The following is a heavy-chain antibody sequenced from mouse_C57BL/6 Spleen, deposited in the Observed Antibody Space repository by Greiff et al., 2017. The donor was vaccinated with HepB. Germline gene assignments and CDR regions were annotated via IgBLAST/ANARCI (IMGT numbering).Heavy chain of an antibody. D-gene: IGHD2-4*01. CDR1: GFTFSDYY. Sequence: EVQLVESEGGLVQPGSSMKLSCTASGFTFSDYYMAWVRQVPEKGLEWVANINYDGSSTYYLDSLKSRFIISRDNAKNILYLQMSSLKSEDTATYYCARVYYDYDAGFFDYWGQGTTLTVSS. CDR2: INYDGSST. V-gene: IGHV5-16*01. J-gene: IGHJ2*01. CDR3: ARVYYDYDAGFFDY.